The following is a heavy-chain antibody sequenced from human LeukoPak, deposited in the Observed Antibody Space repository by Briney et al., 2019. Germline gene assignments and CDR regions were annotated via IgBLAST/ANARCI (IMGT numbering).Heavy chain of an antibody. J-gene: IGHJ4*02. V-gene: IGHV1-69*05. CDR2: IIPIFGTA. CDR3: ARVSPSSNLRFLEWLPNFDY. CDR1: GGTFSSYA. D-gene: IGHD3-3*01. Sequence: SVKVSCKASGGTFSSYAISWVRQAPGQGLEWMGGIIPIFGTANYAQKFQGRVTITTDESTSTAYMELSSLRSEDTAVYYCARVSPSSNLRFLEWLPNFDYWGQGTLVTVSS.